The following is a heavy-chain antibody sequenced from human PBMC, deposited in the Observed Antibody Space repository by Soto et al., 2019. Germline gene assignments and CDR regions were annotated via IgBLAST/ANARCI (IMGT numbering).Heavy chain of an antibody. CDR3: ARDRVESYYYDSSGYSNWFDP. D-gene: IGHD3-22*01. J-gene: IGHJ5*02. CDR2: IYYSGST. CDR1: GGSSSSYY. V-gene: IGHV4-59*01. Sequence: SETLSLTWTVSGGSSSSYYWSWIRQPPGKGLEWIGYIYYSGSTNYNPSLKSRVTISVDTSKNQFSLKLSSVTAADTAVYYCARDRVESYYYDSSGYSNWFDPWGQGTLVTVSS.